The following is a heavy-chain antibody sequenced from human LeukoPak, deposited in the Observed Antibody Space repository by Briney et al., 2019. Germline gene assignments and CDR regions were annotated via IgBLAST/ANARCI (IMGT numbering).Heavy chain of an antibody. CDR2: IYYSGST. V-gene: IGHV4-31*03. CDR3: ASLSSWPLAFDY. Sequence: SETLSLTCTVSGGSISSGGYYWSWIRQHLGKGLEWIGYIYYSGSTYYNPSLKSRVTISVDTSKSQFSLKLSSVTAADTAVYYCASLSSWPLAFDYWGQGTLVTVSS. J-gene: IGHJ4*02. CDR1: GGSISSGGYY. D-gene: IGHD6-13*01.